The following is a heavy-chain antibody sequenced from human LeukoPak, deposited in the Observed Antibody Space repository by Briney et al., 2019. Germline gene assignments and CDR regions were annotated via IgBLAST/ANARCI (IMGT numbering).Heavy chain of an antibody. CDR2: VFYTVKT. CDR1: GGSVSTSDYY. V-gene: IGHV4-39*07. CDR3: ARVFDS. Sequence: SETLSLTCTVSGGSVSTSDYYWGWIRQSPVKGLEWIGDVFYTVKTNYNPSLRGRATISIDTSKNQFSLKLTYVTAAVSAVYYCARVFDSWGQGTLVTVSS. J-gene: IGHJ4*02.